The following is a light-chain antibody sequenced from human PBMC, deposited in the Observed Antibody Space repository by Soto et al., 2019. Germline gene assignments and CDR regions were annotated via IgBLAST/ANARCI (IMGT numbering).Light chain of an antibody. CDR2: KAS. CDR1: QSISSY. V-gene: IGKV1-5*03. CDR3: QQYNSYSIT. Sequence: DIQMTQSPSSLSASVGDRVTITCRASQSISSYLNWYHQKPGKAPKLLIYKASSLESGVPSRFSGSGSGTEFTLTISSLQPDDFATYYCQQYNSYSITFGQGTRLEI. J-gene: IGKJ5*01.